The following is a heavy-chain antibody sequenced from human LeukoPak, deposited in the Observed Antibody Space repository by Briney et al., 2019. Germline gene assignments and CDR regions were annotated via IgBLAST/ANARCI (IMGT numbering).Heavy chain of an antibody. CDR3: TRDGLHTAHFDY. CDR1: GFTFSSYW. CDR2: INPDGSER. V-gene: IGHV3-7*01. J-gene: IGHJ4*02. D-gene: IGHD5-18*01. Sequence: GGSLRLSCAASGFTFSSYWMSWVRQAPGKGLEWVANINPDGSERYYVDSVKGRFTISRDNARNSLYLQMNSLRDEDTAVYYCTRDGLHTAHFDYWGQGTLVTVSS.